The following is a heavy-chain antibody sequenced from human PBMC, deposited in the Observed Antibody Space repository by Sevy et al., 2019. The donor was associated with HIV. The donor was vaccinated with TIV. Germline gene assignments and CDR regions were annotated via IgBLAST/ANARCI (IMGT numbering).Heavy chain of an antibody. D-gene: IGHD3-22*01. CDR2: IRGSGGST. J-gene: IGHJ4*02. V-gene: IGHV3-23*01. CDR3: AKEPTITMIVAPPDY. Sequence: GGSLRLSCAASGFTFSSYAMSWVRQAPGKGLEWVSVIRGSGGSTYYADSVKGRFTISRDNSKNTLYLQMNSLRAEDTAVYYCAKEPTITMIVAPPDYWGQGTLVTVSS. CDR1: GFTFSSYA.